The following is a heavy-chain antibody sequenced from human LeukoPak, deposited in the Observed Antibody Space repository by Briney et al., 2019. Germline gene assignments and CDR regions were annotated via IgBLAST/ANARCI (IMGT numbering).Heavy chain of an antibody. CDR1: GFTFSDYS. Sequence: VGSLRLSCAASGFTFSDYSMGWVRQAPGKGLEWVAYITSSVSSIYYADSVKGRFTISRDGAKNSLSLQMNSLRAEDTAVYYCARGARFADYDHDAFDIWGQGTMVTVSS. V-gene: IGHV3-11*01. D-gene: IGHD4-17*01. J-gene: IGHJ3*02. CDR3: ARGARFADYDHDAFDI. CDR2: ITSSVSSI.